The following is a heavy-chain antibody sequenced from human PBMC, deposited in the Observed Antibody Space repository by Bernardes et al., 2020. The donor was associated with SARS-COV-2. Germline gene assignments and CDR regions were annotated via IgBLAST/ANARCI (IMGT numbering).Heavy chain of an antibody. V-gene: IGHV3-23*01. CDR2: ISGSGAGT. Sequence: GGSLRPPCAASGFALRSHAMIWVRQAPGKGLEWVPGISGSGAGTYYADSVKGRFTISRDNSKNTLYLQMNSLRAEDTAIYYCAKSLNYYGSGSNSWGQGTLVTVSS. CDR1: GFALRSHA. J-gene: IGHJ4*02. CDR3: AKSLNYYGSGSNS. D-gene: IGHD3-10*01.